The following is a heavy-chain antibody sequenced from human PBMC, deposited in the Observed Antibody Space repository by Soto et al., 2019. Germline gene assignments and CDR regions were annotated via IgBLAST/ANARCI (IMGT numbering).Heavy chain of an antibody. CDR3: ARFYTCVTAPNYFDY. CDR1: GGSISISSYY. V-gene: IGHV4-39*01. D-gene: IGHD3-16*01. J-gene: IGHJ4*02. Sequence: SDTLSLTCAVSGGSISISSYYWGWILQPPGEGLEWIGSIFYSGSTSYNPSLESRVTISVDTSKNQLSLKLSSVTAADTAVYYCARFYTCVTAPNYFDYWGQGTLVTVSS. CDR2: IFYSGST.